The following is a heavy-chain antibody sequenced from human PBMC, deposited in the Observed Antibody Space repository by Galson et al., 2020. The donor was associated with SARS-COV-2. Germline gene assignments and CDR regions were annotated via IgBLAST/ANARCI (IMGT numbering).Heavy chain of an antibody. V-gene: IGHV4-34*01. CDR3: AKRNELFWFWQVLLSNYNYGMDV. J-gene: IGHJ6*01. CDR1: GGSFSGYY. CDR2: INHSGSS. Sequence: SETLSLTCAVYGGSFSGYYWTWIRQPPGKGLEWIGEINHSGSSNYNPSLKSRVTMSVDTSKNQFSLKLSSVTAADTGVYYCAKRNELFWFWQVLLSNYNYGMDVWGQGTTGSFTS. D-gene: IGHD3-10*01.